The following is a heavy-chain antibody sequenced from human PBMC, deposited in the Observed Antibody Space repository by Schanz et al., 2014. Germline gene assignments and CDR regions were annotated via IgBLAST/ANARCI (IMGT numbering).Heavy chain of an antibody. CDR2: IYNGGGGRT. CDR3: AGAAYCRGAGCALYYALDV. V-gene: IGHV3-53*01. Sequence: EVQLVESGGGLVQPGRSLRLSCAASGYTVSSNYMSWVRQAPGKGLEWVSVIYNGGGGRTYYADSVKGRFTISSDNSKNTVFLQMNSLRAEDTGVYYCAGAAYCRGAGCALYYALDVWGQGTTVTVSS. CDR1: GYTVSSNY. J-gene: IGHJ6*02. D-gene: IGHD2-15*01.